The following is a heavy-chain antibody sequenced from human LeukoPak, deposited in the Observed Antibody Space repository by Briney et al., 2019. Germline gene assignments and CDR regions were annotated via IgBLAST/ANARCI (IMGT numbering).Heavy chain of an antibody. J-gene: IGHJ4*02. CDR1: GFTFSSYW. Sequence: GGSLRVSCAASGFTFSSYWMHWVRQAPGKGLVWVSRINTDGSSTNYADSVRGRFTISRDNAKNTLYLQMNSLRAEDTAVYYCARGLGGYTSSQAYWGQGTLVTVSS. V-gene: IGHV3-74*01. CDR2: INTDGSST. D-gene: IGHD6-13*01. CDR3: ARGLGGYTSSQAY.